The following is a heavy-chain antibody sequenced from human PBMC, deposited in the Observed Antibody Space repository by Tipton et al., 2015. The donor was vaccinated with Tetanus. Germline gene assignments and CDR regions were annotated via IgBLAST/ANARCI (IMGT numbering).Heavy chain of an antibody. CDR2: SWYDGTDK. V-gene: IGHV3-33*01. Sequence: SLRLSCTASGFIFSSYGIHWVRQAPGKGLEWVAVSWYDGTDKYYADSAKGRFTISRDNSKNTLYLQMNSLRAEDTAVYYCAREADCSGGSCSSGDFDNWGQGTQVTVSS. CDR1: GFIFSSYG. CDR3: AREADCSGGSCSSGDFDN. D-gene: IGHD2-15*01. J-gene: IGHJ4*02.